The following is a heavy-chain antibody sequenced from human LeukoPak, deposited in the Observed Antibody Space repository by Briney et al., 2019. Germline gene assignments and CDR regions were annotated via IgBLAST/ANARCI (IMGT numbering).Heavy chain of an antibody. D-gene: IGHD3-22*01. J-gene: IGHJ5*02. Sequence: GGSLRLSCAASGFTFSSYGMHWVRQAPGKGLEWVGFIRYDGSNKYYADSVKGRFTISRDNSKNTLYLQMNSLRAEDTAVYYCANGGTYSSGPWGQGTLVTVSS. CDR2: IRYDGSNK. V-gene: IGHV3-30*02. CDR1: GFTFSSYG. CDR3: ANGGTYSSGP.